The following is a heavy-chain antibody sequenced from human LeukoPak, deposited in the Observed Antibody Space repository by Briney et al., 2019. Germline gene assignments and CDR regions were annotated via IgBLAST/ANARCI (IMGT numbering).Heavy chain of an antibody. V-gene: IGHV3-23*01. Sequence: GGSLRLSCAASGFTLNIYAMSWVRQAPGKGLEWVSGISSSGGGTYYADSVKGRFTISRDNSKNTLYLQMNSLRAEDTAVYYCAKATGIAVPGPFDYWGQGTLVTVSS. CDR2: ISSSGGGT. D-gene: IGHD6-19*01. CDR1: GFTLNIYA. J-gene: IGHJ4*02. CDR3: AKATGIAVPGPFDY.